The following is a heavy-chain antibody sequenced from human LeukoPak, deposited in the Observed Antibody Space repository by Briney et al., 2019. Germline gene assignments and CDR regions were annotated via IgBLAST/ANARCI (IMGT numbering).Heavy chain of an antibody. CDR1: GFTLSRYS. Sequence: GGSLRLSCAASGFTLSRYSMSWVRQAPGKGLEWVSGINWNGGSTGYADSVKGRFTISRDNAKNSLYLQMNSLRAEDTAVYYCARDFRFLDDYWGQGTLVTVSS. J-gene: IGHJ4*02. CDR2: INWNGGST. CDR3: ARDFRFLDDY. D-gene: IGHD3-3*01. V-gene: IGHV3-20*04.